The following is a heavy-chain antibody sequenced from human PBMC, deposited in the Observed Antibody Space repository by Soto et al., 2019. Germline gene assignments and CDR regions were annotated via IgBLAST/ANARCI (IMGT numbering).Heavy chain of an antibody. V-gene: IGHV2-26*01. Sequence: QITLKESGPVLVKSTETLTLTCTVSGYSLSNARLGVSWIRQPPGKALEWLAHIFSNDEKSYNTSLESRLTISKDISRNQVVLTMTNMAPVDTATYYWAPLWTVERYLQYWRQGILVTVTS. J-gene: IGHJ1*01. CDR2: IFSNDEK. CDR3: APLWTVERYLQY. CDR1: GYSLSNARLG. D-gene: IGHD2-21*01.